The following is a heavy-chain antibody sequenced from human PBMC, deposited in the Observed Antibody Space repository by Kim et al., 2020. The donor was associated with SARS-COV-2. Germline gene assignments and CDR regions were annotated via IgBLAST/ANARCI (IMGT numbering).Heavy chain of an antibody. CDR1: GFTFSNYG. Sequence: GGSLRLSCAASGFTFSNYGIQWVRQAPGKGLEWVAVIWYDGSKKYYSDSVKGRFTISRDNSKSTVYLQMNTLTAEDTAVYYCARDLSGPFDIWGQGTMVTVSS. J-gene: IGHJ3*02. V-gene: IGHV3-33*08. CDR3: ARDLSGPFDI. CDR2: IWYDGSKK.